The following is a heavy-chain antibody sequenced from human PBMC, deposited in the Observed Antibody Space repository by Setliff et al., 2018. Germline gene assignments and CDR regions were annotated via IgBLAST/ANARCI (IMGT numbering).Heavy chain of an antibody. CDR2: IIPIFGTA. CDR3: AISTIFGVVSPTPDAFGI. D-gene: IGHD3-3*01. V-gene: IGHV1-69*06. CDR1: GYIFTGYY. Sequence: SVKVSCKASGYIFTGYYMHWVRQAPGQGLEWMGRIIPIFGTANYAQKFQGRVTITADKSTSTAYMELSSLRSEDTAVYYCAISTIFGVVSPTPDAFGIWGQGTMVTVSS. J-gene: IGHJ3*02.